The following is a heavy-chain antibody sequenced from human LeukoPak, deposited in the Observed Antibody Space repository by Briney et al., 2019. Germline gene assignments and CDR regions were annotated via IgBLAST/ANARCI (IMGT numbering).Heavy chain of an antibody. CDR2: IYYSGST. V-gene: IGHV4-39*07. D-gene: IGHD2-2*03. J-gene: IGHJ4*02. CDR3: ARDGYLAVDY. CDR1: GGSISSSSYY. Sequence: PSETLSLTCTVSGGSISSSSYYWGWIRQPPGTGLEWIGSIYYSGSTYYNPSLESRVTISVDTSKNQFSLKLSSVTAADTAVYYCARDGYLAVDYWGQGTLLTVSS.